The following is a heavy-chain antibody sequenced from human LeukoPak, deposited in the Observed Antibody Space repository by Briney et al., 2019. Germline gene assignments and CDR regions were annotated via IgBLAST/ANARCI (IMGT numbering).Heavy chain of an antibody. J-gene: IGHJ4*02. D-gene: IGHD2/OR15-2a*01. CDR1: GFIFSSYA. Sequence: GGSLRLSCAASGFIFSSYAMHWVRQAPDKGLEWVAVISHDGSDKYYADSVKGRFTISRDNAKNSLYLQMNSLRAEDTAVYYCAREKLLADYFDYWGQGTLVTVSS. CDR3: AREKLLADYFDY. V-gene: IGHV3-30*04. CDR2: ISHDGSDK.